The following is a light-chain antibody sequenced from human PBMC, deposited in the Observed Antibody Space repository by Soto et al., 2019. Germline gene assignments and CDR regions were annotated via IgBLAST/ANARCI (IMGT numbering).Light chain of an antibody. V-gene: IGKV3-15*01. CDR3: QQYNNWPLT. CDR2: GAS. Sequence: EIVMTQSPATLSVSPGERAALSCRASQSISSNLAWYQQKPGQAPRLLIYGASTRATDIPDRFSGGGSGTEFTLTISSLQSEDFAVYYCQQYNNWPLTFGQGTKVEIK. J-gene: IGKJ1*01. CDR1: QSISSN.